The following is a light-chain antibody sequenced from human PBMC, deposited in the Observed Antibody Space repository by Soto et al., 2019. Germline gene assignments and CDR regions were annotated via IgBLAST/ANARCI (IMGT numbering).Light chain of an antibody. CDR3: HDYDSYSWT. CDR1: HITSYW. J-gene: IGKJ1*01. Sequence: IQMTQSPSTLSASVGDRVTITGRASHITSYWLAWYQQKPGKAPKFLIYKTTNLESGVPSRYSASGSWTEVSLTISGVQPDDFATYYWHDYDSYSWTFGQGSKVEI. V-gene: IGKV1-5*03. CDR2: KTT.